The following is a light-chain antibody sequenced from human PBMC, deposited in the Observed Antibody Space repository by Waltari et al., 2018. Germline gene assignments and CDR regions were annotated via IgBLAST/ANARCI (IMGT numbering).Light chain of an antibody. Sequence: EIVVTQSPATLSLSPGVGATLSCRTSERVSSNLAWFQQMDGQPPRLVIFDASSRAADTPARFSGGGSGTDYTLTISSLEPEDFATYYCQQRSAWPTTFGQGTRLEI. CDR2: DAS. CDR1: ERVSSN. CDR3: QQRSAWPTT. V-gene: IGKV3-11*01. J-gene: IGKJ5*01.